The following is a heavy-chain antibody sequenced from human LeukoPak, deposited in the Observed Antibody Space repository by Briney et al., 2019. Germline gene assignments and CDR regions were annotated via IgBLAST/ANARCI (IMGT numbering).Heavy chain of an antibody. V-gene: IGHV3-30*03. D-gene: IGHD5-12*01. CDR1: GRPFSSSI. CDR3: AREGHTSGFCGAFDI. CDR2: MSFDGSQ. Sequence: GGSLRLSCALSGRPFSSSIMHWVRQAPGKGLEWVAGMSFDGSQYYVEPVKGRFTISRDNSGNTVYLHMTSLRPEDTAVYFCAREGHTSGFCGAFDIWGQGTTVTISS. J-gene: IGHJ3*02.